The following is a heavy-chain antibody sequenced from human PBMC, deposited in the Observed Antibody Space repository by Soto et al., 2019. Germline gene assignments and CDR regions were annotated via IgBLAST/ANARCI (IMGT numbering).Heavy chain of an antibody. J-gene: IGHJ4*02. CDR2: ISGSGSST. CDR3: AKDTSGWPRDFDY. Sequence: LRLSCAASGFTFSSYAMSWVRQAPGKGLEWVSGISGSGSSTYYADSVKGRFTTSRDNSKNTLYLQMNSLRAEDTAVYYCAKDTSGWPRDFDYWGQGILVTVSS. V-gene: IGHV3-23*01. D-gene: IGHD6-19*01. CDR1: GFTFSSYA.